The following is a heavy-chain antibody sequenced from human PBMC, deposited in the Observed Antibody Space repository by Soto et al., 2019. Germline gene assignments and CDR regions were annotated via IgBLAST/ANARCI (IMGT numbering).Heavy chain of an antibody. Sequence: PGWSLRLACVCSVFTFINFSINWVRQAPGKGLEWVSSISSRSDIYYADSLKGRFTISRDNAKNSVSLQMNSLRAEDTAVYYCAREYTAWPLAYGLDVWGQGTTVTVSS. V-gene: IGHV3-21*01. J-gene: IGHJ6*02. D-gene: IGHD2-2*02. CDR1: VFTFINFS. CDR2: ISSRSDI. CDR3: AREYTAWPLAYGLDV.